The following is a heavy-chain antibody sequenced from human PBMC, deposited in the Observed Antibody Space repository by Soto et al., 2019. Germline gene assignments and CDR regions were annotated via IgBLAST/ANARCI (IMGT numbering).Heavy chain of an antibody. Sequence: QVQLVQSGAEVKKPGSSVKVSCKASGGTFRNYAISWVRQAPGQGLEWMGGIIPIFGTTNYTQKFEGRVTISADESTITAYMELSSMRSEDRAVYYCARGKRYLGYDVWGKRYGFDYWGQGTLVTVSS. V-gene: IGHV1-69*12. CDR1: GGTFRNYA. CDR2: IIPIFGTT. D-gene: IGHD3-16*01. J-gene: IGHJ4*02. CDR3: ARGKRYLGYDVWGKRYGFDY.